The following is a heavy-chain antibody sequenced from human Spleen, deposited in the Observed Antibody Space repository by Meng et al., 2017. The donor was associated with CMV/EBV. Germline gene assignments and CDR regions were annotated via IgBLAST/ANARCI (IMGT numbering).Heavy chain of an antibody. J-gene: IGHJ4*02. D-gene: IGHD5-18*01. V-gene: IGHV4-34*01. CDR3: ARKKRGYSYAFDY. CDR1: GGSFSGYD. CDR2: INHSGST. Sequence: CDVDGGSFSGYDWSWIRQPPGKGLEWIGEINHSGSTNYNPSLKSRVTISVDTSKNQFSLKLSSVTAADTAVYYCARKKRGYSYAFDYWGQGTLVTVSS.